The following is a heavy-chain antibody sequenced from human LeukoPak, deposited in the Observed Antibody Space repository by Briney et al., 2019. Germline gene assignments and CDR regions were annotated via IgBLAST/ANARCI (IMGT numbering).Heavy chain of an antibody. Sequence: GASVKVSCKASGYTFTSYGISWVRQAPGQGLEWMGWISAYNGNTNYAQKLQGRVTMTTDTSTSTAYTELRSLRSDDTAVYYCARIHGSGPYNYYYYYMDVWGKGTTVTVSS. D-gene: IGHD6-19*01. J-gene: IGHJ6*03. CDR3: ARIHGSGPYNYYYYYMDV. V-gene: IGHV1-18*01. CDR1: GYTFTSYG. CDR2: ISAYNGNT.